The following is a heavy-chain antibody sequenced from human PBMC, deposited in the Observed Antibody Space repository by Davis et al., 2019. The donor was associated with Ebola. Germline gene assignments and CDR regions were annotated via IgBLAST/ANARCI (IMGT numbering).Heavy chain of an antibody. CDR1: GGSISSSSYY. J-gene: IGHJ4*02. Sequence: SETLSLTCTVSGGSISSSSYYWGWIRQPPGKGLEWIGSIYYSGSTNYNPSLKSRVTISVDTSKNQFSLKLSSVTAADTAVYYCARHSYEYYFDYWGQGTLVTVSS. CDR3: ARHSYEYYFDY. V-gene: IGHV4-39*01. CDR2: IYYSGST. D-gene: IGHD3-3*01.